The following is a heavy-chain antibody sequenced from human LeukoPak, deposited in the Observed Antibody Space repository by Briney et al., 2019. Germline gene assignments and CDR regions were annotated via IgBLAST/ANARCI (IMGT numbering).Heavy chain of an antibody. V-gene: IGHV3-74*01. CDR3: ARGGRLRLGELSFLFWSDPFDI. J-gene: IGHJ3*02. D-gene: IGHD3-16*02. Sequence: PGGSLRLSCAASGFTFSSYWMYWVRQAPGKGLLWVSRINSDGSSTSYADSVKGRFTISRDNAKNTLYLQMNSLRAEDTAVYYCARGGRLRLGELSFLFWSDPFDIWGQGTMVTVSS. CDR2: INSDGSST. CDR1: GFTFSSYW.